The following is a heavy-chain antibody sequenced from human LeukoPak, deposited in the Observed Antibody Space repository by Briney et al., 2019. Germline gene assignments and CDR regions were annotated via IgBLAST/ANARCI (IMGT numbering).Heavy chain of an antibody. CDR3: AKDRGNSGSYYGDY. D-gene: IGHD1-26*01. CDR2: ISYDGSNK. Sequence: GGSLRLSCAASGFTLSSYGMHWVRQAPGKGLEWVTVISYDGSNKYYADSVKGRFTISRDNSKNTLYLQMNSLRAEDTAVYYCAKDRGNSGSYYGDYWGQGTLVTVSS. J-gene: IGHJ4*02. CDR1: GFTLSSYG. V-gene: IGHV3-30*18.